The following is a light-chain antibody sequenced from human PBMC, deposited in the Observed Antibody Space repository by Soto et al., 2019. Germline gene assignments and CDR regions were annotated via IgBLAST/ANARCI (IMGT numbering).Light chain of an antibody. Sequence: VVLTQSPATLSVSPGERATLSCRSSQSVSSNLAWYQQKPGQAPRLLIYGASTRATGIPARFSGSGSGTDFTLTISRLEPEDFAVYYCQQYGSSLSITFGQGTLLEIK. CDR1: QSVSSN. CDR3: QQYGSSLSIT. CDR2: GAS. J-gene: IGKJ5*01. V-gene: IGKV3-20*01.